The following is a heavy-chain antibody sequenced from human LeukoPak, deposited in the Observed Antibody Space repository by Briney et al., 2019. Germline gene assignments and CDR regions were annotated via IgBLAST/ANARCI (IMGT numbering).Heavy chain of an antibody. CDR3: AREGLMYSSSWYFDY. J-gene: IGHJ4*02. Sequence: SETLSLTCTVSGGSISSSSYYWGWIRQPPGKGLEWIGSIYYSGSTYYNPSLKSRVTISVDTSKNRFSLKLSSVTTADTAVYYCAREGLMYSSSWYFDYWGQGTLATVSS. V-gene: IGHV4-39*02. D-gene: IGHD6-13*01. CDR1: GGSISSSSYY. CDR2: IYYSGST.